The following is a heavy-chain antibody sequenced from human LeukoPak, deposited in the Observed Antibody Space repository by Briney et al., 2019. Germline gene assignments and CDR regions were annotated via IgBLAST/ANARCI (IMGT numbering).Heavy chain of an antibody. CDR1: GGSISSGSYS. D-gene: IGHD3-22*01. CDR3: ATLYYYDSSGSGTSPNWFDP. J-gene: IGHJ5*02. Sequence: SETLSLTCTVSGGSISSGSYSWNWIRQPAGKGLEWIGRMYSSGTTNYNPSLKSRVTISVDTSKNQFSLKLSPVTAADTAVYYRATLYYYDSSGSGTSPNWFDPWGQGTLVTVSS. V-gene: IGHV4-61*02. CDR2: MYSSGTT.